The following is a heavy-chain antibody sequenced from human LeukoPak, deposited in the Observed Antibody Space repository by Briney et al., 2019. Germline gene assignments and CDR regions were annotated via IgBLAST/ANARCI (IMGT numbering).Heavy chain of an antibody. CDR3: ARAVAGTTWFNYYYMDV. CDR2: IIPIFGTA. J-gene: IGHJ6*03. Sequence: SVKVSCKASGGTFSSYAISWVRQAPGQGLEWMGGIIPIFGTANYAQKFQGRVTITADESTSTAYMELSSLRSEDTAVYYCARAVAGTTWFNYYYMDVWGKGTTVSFSS. V-gene: IGHV1-69*13. D-gene: IGHD6-19*01. CDR1: GGTFSSYA.